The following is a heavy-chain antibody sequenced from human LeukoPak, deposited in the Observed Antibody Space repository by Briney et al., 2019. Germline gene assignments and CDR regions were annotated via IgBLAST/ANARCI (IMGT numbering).Heavy chain of an antibody. J-gene: IGHJ4*02. CDR1: GYTLTELS. Sequence: GASVKVSCKVSGYTLTELSMHWVRQAPGKGLEWMGGFDPEDGETIYAQKFQGRVTMTEDTSTDTAYMELSSLRSEDTAVYYCTTAQVGAMHIDYWGQGTLVTVSS. V-gene: IGHV1-24*01. CDR2: FDPEDGET. D-gene: IGHD1-26*01. CDR3: TTAQVGAMHIDY.